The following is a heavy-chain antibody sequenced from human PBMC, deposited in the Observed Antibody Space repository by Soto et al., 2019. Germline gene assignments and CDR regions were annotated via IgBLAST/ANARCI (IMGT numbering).Heavy chain of an antibody. CDR1: GFTFSSYG. V-gene: IGHV3-30*18. Sequence: GGSLRLSCAASGFTFSSYGMHWVRQAPGKGLEWVAVISYDGSNKYYADSVKGRFTISRDNSKNTLYLQMNSLRAEDTAVYYCAKDHYYDSSGYLDYWGQGTLVTVSS. CDR3: AKDHYYDSSGYLDY. D-gene: IGHD3-22*01. J-gene: IGHJ4*02. CDR2: ISYDGSNK.